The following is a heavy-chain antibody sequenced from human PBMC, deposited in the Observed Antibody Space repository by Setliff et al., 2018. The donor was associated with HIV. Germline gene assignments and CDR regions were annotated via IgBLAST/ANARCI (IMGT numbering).Heavy chain of an antibody. CDR2: INSDGSTT. Sequence: GGSLRLSCAASGFTFSSYWMHWVRQAPGKGLVWVSHINSDGSTTNYADSVKGRFTISRDNAKNTLYLEMNSLTAEDTAVYYCASQIAVGIWGQGTMGTVS. J-gene: IGHJ3*02. CDR1: GFTFSSYW. CDR3: ASQIAVGI. V-gene: IGHV3-74*01. D-gene: IGHD6-19*01.